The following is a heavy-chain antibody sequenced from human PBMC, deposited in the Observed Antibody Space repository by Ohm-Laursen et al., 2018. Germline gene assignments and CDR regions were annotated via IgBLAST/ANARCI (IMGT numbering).Heavy chain of an antibody. CDR1: GYTFTSYG. J-gene: IGHJ6*02. D-gene: IGHD3-3*01. Sequence: ASVKVSCKPSGYTFTSYGISWVRQAPGQGLEWMGWISAYNGNTNYAQKLQGRVTMTTDTSTSTAYMELRSLRSDDTAVYYCARGGYYDFWSGYYSPYYYGMDVWGQGTTVTVSS. CDR3: ARGGYYDFWSGYYSPYYYGMDV. V-gene: IGHV1-18*01. CDR2: ISAYNGNT.